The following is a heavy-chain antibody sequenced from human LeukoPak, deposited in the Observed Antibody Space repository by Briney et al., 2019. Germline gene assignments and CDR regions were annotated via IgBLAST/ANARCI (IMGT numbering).Heavy chain of an antibody. D-gene: IGHD6-19*01. CDR3: ARHGLGQWLIFGPDY. J-gene: IGHJ4*02. Sequence: SVTLSLTCAVSGYSISSGYYWGWIRQPPGKGLEWIGSIYHSGSTYYNPSLKSRVTISVDTSKNQFSLKLGSVTAADTAVYYCARHGLGQWLIFGPDYRGQGTLVTVSS. V-gene: IGHV4-38-2*01. CDR1: GYSISSGYY. CDR2: IYHSGST.